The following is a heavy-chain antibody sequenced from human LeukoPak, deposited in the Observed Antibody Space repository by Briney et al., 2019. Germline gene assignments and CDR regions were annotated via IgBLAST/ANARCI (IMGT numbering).Heavy chain of an antibody. D-gene: IGHD5-18*01. Sequence: PGGSLRLSCAASGFTFSNYAMHWVRQAPGKGLEWVAVLSYHGSNKHYADSVKGRFIISRDNSKSTLYLQMNSLTTEDTAVYYCARGRKYTSGYRVTELGSGYSDYWGQGTLVTVSS. CDR2: LSYHGSNK. V-gene: IGHV3-30*04. CDR1: GFTFSNYA. J-gene: IGHJ4*02. CDR3: ARGRKYTSGYRVTELGSGYSDY.